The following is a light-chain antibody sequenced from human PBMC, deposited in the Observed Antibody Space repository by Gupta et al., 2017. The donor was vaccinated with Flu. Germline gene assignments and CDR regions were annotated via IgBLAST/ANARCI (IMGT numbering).Light chain of an antibody. Sequence: QSVLTQPPSASGPPGQRVTISCSGSSSNIGSNYVYWYQQLPGTAPKLLIYRNNQRPSGVPDRFSGSKSGTSASLAISGLRSEDEADYYCAAWDDSLSGQEVFGGGTKLTVL. V-gene: IGLV1-47*01. CDR1: SSNIGSNY. CDR2: RNN. CDR3: AAWDDSLSGQEV. J-gene: IGLJ2*01.